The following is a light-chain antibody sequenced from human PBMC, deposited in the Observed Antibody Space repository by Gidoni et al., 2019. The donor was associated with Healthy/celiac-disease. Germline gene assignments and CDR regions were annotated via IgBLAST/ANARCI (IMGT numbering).Light chain of an antibody. Sequence: DIVMTQYPDSLAVSLGERATINCKSSQSVLYSSNNKTYLAWYQQKPGQPPKLLIYWASTRESGVPDRFSGSGSGTDFTLTISSLQAEDVAVYYCQQYYSTPYTFGQGTKLEIK. V-gene: IGKV4-1*01. J-gene: IGKJ2*01. CDR2: WAS. CDR3: QQYYSTPYT. CDR1: QSVLYSSNNKTY.